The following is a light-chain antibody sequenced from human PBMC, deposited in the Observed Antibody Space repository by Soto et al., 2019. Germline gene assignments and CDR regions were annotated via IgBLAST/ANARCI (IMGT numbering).Light chain of an antibody. CDR1: QSISNW. J-gene: IGKJ4*01. V-gene: IGKV1-5*03. CDR3: QQYNRYSIH. CDR2: DAS. Sequence: DIQLTQSPSTLSASVGDRVTITCRASQSISNWVVWYQQKPGKAPKFLIYDASTLESGVPSRFSGSGYGTEFTLTISSLQPEDFATYYCQQYNRYSIHFGGGTTVEMK.